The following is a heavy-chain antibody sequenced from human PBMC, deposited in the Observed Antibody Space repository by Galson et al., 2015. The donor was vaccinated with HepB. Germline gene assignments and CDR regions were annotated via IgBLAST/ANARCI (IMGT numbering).Heavy chain of an antibody. CDR1: GFTFSSYG. V-gene: IGHV3-33*01. D-gene: IGHD1-20*01. J-gene: IGHJ4*02. CDR3: ARDWYNWNYFDY. Sequence: SLRLSCAASGFTFSSYGMHWVRQAPGKGLEWVAVIWYDGSNKYYADSVKGRFTISRDNSKNTLYLQMNSLRAEDTAVYYCARDWYNWNYFDYWGQGTLVTVSS. CDR2: IWYDGSNK.